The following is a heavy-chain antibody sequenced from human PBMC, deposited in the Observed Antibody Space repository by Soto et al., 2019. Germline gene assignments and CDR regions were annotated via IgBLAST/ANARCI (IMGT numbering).Heavy chain of an antibody. V-gene: IGHV3-23*01. J-gene: IGHJ5*01. Sequence: GSLRLSCKASGFTFRSYAMSWVRHTPGKGLEWVSSVSGSGDKTYYADSVKGRFTFSRDNSKKTLYLQMNSLRVEDTAVYYCAKEWTPGRAFDSWGQGTLVTVSS. CDR3: AKEWTPGRAFDS. D-gene: IGHD5-12*01. CDR1: GFTFRSYA. CDR2: VSGSGDKT.